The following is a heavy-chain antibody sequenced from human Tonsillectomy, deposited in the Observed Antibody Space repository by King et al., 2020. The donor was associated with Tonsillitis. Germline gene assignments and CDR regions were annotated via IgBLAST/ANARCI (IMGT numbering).Heavy chain of an antibody. V-gene: IGHV4-61*02. Sequence: QVQLQESGPGLVKPSQTLSLTCTVSGGSINSGSESWGWIWQPAGRGLECIGRMYTSGSANYNPSLKNRATLSVDTSKNQFSLKLSSVTAADTAIYYCASRASTDYWGQGVLVTVSS. CDR2: MYTSGSA. J-gene: IGHJ4*02. CDR1: GGSINSGSES. CDR3: ASRASTDY. D-gene: IGHD2-21*01.